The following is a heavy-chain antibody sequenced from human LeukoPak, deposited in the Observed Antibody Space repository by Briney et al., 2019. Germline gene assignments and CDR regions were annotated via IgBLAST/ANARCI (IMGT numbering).Heavy chain of an antibody. D-gene: IGHD6-19*01. CDR1: GFTFSRYD. V-gene: IGHV3-23*01. J-gene: IGHJ4*02. CDR3: AKDDTRGWYDY. Sequence: HSGGSLRLSCAASGFTFSRYDMSWVRQAPGKGLEWVSAISGSGGSTYYADSVKGRFTISRDNSKNTVYLQMNSLRAEDTAVYYCAKDDTRGWYDYWGQGTPITVSS. CDR2: ISGSGGST.